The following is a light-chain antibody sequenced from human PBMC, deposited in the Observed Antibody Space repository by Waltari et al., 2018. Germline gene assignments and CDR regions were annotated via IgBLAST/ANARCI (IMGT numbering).Light chain of an antibody. V-gene: IGKV1-39*01. CDR3: QQSYSTPRT. CDR2: AAS. J-gene: IGKJ2*01. CDR1: QSISSY. Sequence: DIKMTQSPSSLSASVGDRVTITCRASQSISSYLNWYQQKPGKAPKLLIYAASSLQSGVPSRFSGSGSGTDFTLPISSLQPEDFATYYCQQSYSTPRTFGQGTKLEIK.